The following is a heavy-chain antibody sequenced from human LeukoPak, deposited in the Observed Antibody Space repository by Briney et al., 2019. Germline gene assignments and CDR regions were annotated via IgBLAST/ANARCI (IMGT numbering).Heavy chain of an antibody. CDR2: ISAYNGNT. V-gene: IGHV1-18*01. CDR3: ARLGANYYDSSGPYYFDY. CDR1: GYTFTSYG. Sequence: ASVKVSCKASGYTFTSYGISWVRQAPGQGLEWMGWISAYNGNTNYAQKLQGRVTMTTDTSTSTAYMELRSLRSDDTAVYYCARLGANYYDSSGPYYFDYWGQGTLVTVSS. D-gene: IGHD3-22*01. J-gene: IGHJ4*02.